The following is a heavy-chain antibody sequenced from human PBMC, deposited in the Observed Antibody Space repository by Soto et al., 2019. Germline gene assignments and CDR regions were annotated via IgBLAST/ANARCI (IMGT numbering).Heavy chain of an antibody. CDR3: ARDTSYSSSFYFDY. CDR1: GFTFSSYG. CDR2: IWYDGSNK. J-gene: IGHJ4*02. V-gene: IGHV3-33*01. Sequence: QVQLVESGGGVVQPGRSLRLSCAASGFTFSSYGMHWVRQAPGKGLEWVAVIWYDGSNKFYADSVKGRFTISRDHSKNTLDLEMNSLRAEDTAVYYCARDTSYSSSFYFDYWGQGTLVTVSS. D-gene: IGHD6-6*01.